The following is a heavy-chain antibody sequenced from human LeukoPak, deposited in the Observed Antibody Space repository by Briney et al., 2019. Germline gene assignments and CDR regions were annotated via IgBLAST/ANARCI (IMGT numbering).Heavy chain of an antibody. D-gene: IGHD2-15*01. Sequence: GGSLRLSCAASGFTFDDYAMHWVRQAPGKGLEWVSLISWDGGSTYYADSVKGRFTISRDNSKNSLYLQMNSLRAEDTALYYCAKGYCSGGNCYSGHAWGQGTLVTVSS. CDR3: AKGYCSGGNCYSGHA. CDR2: ISWDGGST. J-gene: IGHJ4*02. CDR1: GFTFDDYA. V-gene: IGHV3-43D*03.